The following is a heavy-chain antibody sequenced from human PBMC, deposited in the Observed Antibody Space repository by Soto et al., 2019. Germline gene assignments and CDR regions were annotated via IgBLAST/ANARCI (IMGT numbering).Heavy chain of an antibody. V-gene: IGHV1-69*06. CDR2: ILPVYDTT. Sequence: QEKLVQTGAEVKTPGSSVKVSCKISGGSFRNNAFSWVRQAPGQGLEWMGQILPVYDTTKYARKIEGRVTITADKSTTTVHMELETVRSHDTAVYYCARMRGMLLGSFDVWGQGTTVSVSS. J-gene: IGHJ3*01. CDR3: ARMRGMLLGSFDV. D-gene: IGHD3-16*01. CDR1: GGSFRNNA.